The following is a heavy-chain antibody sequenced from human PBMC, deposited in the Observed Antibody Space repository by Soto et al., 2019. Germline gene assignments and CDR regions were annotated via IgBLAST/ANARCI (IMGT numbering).Heavy chain of an antibody. CDR2: ISYDGSNK. CDR1: GFTFSSYA. CDR3: ARDYYGSGSYPGY. D-gene: IGHD3-10*01. Sequence: GGSLRLSCAASGFTFSSYAMHWVRQAPGKGLEWVAVISYDGSNKYYADSVKGRFTISRDNSKNTLYLQMNSLRAEDTAVYYCARDYYGSGSYPGYWGQGTLVTVS. J-gene: IGHJ4*02. V-gene: IGHV3-30-3*01.